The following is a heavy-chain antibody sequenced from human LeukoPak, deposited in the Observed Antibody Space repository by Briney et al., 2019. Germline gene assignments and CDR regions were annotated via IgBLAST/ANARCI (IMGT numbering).Heavy chain of an antibody. CDR3: ARWETMERGDY. Sequence: GGSLRLSCAASGFTFSSYWMNWARQAPGKGLEWVSVISGGGDGIYYADSVRGRFTISRDNSRNTVHLQMNSLRAGDTAVYYCARWETMERGDYWGQGTRVTVSS. CDR1: GFTFSSYW. J-gene: IGHJ4*02. V-gene: IGHV3-23*01. D-gene: IGHD3-10*01. CDR2: ISGGGDGI.